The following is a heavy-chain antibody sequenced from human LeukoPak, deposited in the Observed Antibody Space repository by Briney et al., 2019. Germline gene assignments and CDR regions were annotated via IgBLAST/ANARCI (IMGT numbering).Heavy chain of an antibody. J-gene: IGHJ6*03. CDR2: IKQDGSEK. CDR1: GLTFSTYW. Sequence: PGGSLRLSCAASGLTFSTYWMSWVRQAPGKGLEWVANIKQDGSEKYYVDSVKGRFTISRDNAKNSLYLQMNSLRAEDTAVYYCARDPGELPHYYYYMDVWGKGTTVTVSS. CDR3: ARDPGELPHYYYYMDV. V-gene: IGHV3-7*01. D-gene: IGHD1-7*01.